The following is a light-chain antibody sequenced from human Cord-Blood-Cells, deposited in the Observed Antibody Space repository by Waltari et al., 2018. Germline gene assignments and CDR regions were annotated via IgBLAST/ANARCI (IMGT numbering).Light chain of an antibody. CDR3: CSYAGSSTLFV. V-gene: IGLV2-23*02. CDR2: EVS. Sequence: QSALTQPASVSGSPGQSITISCTGTSSDVGSSNLVSCYQQHPGKAPKLMIYEVSKRPSGVSNRFSGSKSGNTASLTISGLQAEDEADYYCCSYAGSSTLFVFGTGTKVTVL. CDR1: SSDVGSSNL. J-gene: IGLJ1*01.